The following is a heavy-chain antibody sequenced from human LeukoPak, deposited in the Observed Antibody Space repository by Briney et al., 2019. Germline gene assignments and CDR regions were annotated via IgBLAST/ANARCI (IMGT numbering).Heavy chain of an antibody. V-gene: IGHV4-59*01. J-gene: IGHJ3*02. CDR1: GGSISSYY. D-gene: IGHD6-19*01. CDR3: AGSGWYGAFDI. CDR2: IYYSGST. Sequence: SETLSLTCTVSGGSISSYYWSWIRRPPGKGLEWIGYIYYSGSTNYNPSLKSRVTMSVDTSKKQFSLKLSSVTAADTAVYYCAGSGWYGAFDIWGQGTMVTVSS.